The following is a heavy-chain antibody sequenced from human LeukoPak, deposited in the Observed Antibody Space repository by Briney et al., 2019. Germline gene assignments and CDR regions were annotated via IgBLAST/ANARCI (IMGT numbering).Heavy chain of an antibody. CDR2: IYYSGSA. CDR3: ARGSWYCSSASCRYYYYYGMDV. D-gene: IGHD2-2*01. CDR1: GDSISSSSSH. J-gene: IGHJ6*02. Sequence: PSETLSLTCTVSGDSISSSSSHWGWIRQPPGKGLEWIGSIYYSGSAYYNPSLKSRVTISVDTSKNQFSLKLSSVTAADTAVYYCARGSWYCSSASCRYYYYYGMDVWGQGTTVTVSS. V-gene: IGHV4-39*07.